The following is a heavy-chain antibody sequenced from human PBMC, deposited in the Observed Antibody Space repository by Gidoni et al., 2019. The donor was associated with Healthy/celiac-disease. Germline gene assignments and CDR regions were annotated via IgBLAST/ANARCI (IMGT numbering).Heavy chain of an antibody. V-gene: IGHV4-34*01. CDR3: ARLMVYDIYFDY. J-gene: IGHJ4*02. CDR2: INHSGST. CDR1: AGSFSGYY. D-gene: IGHD2-8*01. Sequence: QLQLQQWGAGLLKPSELLSLICALYAGSFSGYYWSWIRQPPGKGLEWIGEINHSGSTNYNPSLKSRVTISVDTSKNQFSLKLSSVTAADTAVYYCARLMVYDIYFDYWGQGTLVTVSS.